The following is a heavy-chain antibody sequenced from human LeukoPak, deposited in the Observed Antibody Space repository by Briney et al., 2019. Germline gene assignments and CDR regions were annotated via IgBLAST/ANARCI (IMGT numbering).Heavy chain of an antibody. D-gene: IGHD6-13*01. CDR2: ISYDGSNK. J-gene: IGHJ4*02. Sequence: GGSLRLSCAASGFTFSSYAMHWVRQAPGKGLEWVAVISYDGSNKYYADSVKGRFTISRDNSKNTLYLQMNSLRAEDTAVYYCARAHSIVAAAHFDYWGQGTLVTVSS. V-gene: IGHV3-30*04. CDR1: GFTFSSYA. CDR3: ARAHSIVAAAHFDY.